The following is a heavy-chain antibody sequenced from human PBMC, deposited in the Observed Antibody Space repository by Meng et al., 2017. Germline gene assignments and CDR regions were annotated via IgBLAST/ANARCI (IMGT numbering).Heavy chain of an antibody. Sequence: QVQLVQAGAEVNKPGSSVKVSCKASGGTFSSYAISWVRQAPGQGLEWMGGIIPIFGTANYAQKFQGRVTITADESTSTAYMELSSLRSEDTAVYYCAREGPCGGDCSGFDYWGQGTLVTVSS. CDR3: AREGPCGGDCSGFDY. V-gene: IGHV1-69*01. CDR1: GGTFSSYA. J-gene: IGHJ4*02. D-gene: IGHD2-21*02. CDR2: IIPIFGTA.